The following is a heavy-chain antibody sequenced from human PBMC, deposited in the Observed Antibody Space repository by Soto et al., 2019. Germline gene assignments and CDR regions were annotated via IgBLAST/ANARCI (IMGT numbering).Heavy chain of an antibody. CDR3: ARDGTYNWV. J-gene: IGHJ4*02. CDR2: IFINGDT. Sequence: VASVGGLFQPGGSLRLSCAASGFTVSNNYVRWIRRAPGKGLEWVSLIFINGDTRYADSVKGRFTISRDSSSNALYRQMNSLRVEVTAVYYCARDGTYNWVGGQGIHVTVSS. V-gene: IGHV3-66*01. CDR1: GFTVSNNY. D-gene: IGHD1-1*01.